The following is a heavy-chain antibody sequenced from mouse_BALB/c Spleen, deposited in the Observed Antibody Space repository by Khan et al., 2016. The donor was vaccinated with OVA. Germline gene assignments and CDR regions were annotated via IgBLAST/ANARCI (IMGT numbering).Heavy chain of an antibody. Sequence: QVQLQQSGAELARPGASVKMSCKASGYTFTSYTIHWIKQRPGQGLEWIGYINPSNGYTNYNQKFKDKATLTADKSSTTAYMQLSSLTSDDSAVYNCVRAGAYYRNDGWFAYWGQVTLVTVSS. CDR1: GYTFTSYT. CDR3: VRAGAYYRNDGWFAY. J-gene: IGHJ3*01. V-gene: IGHV1-4*01. D-gene: IGHD2-14*01. CDR2: INPSNGYT.